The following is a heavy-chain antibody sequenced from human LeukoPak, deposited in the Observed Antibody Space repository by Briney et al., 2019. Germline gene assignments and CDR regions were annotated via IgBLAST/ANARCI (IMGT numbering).Heavy chain of an antibody. CDR2: ILYDGRNK. CDR1: GFTFSSYV. Sequence: GGSLRLSCAASGFTFSSYVMHCVRQAPGKRLEWVAFILYDGRNKYYADSVRGRFTISRDDSKNTLYLQMNSLRADDTAVYYCAKEEGDYYFDYWGQGTLVTVSS. CDR3: AKEEGDYYFDY. J-gene: IGHJ4*02. V-gene: IGHV3-30*18.